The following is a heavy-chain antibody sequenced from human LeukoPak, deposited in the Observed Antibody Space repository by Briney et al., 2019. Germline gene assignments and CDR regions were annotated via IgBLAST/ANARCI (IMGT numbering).Heavy chain of an antibody. CDR1: GFTFSSYS. J-gene: IGHJ3*02. D-gene: IGHD3-3*01. CDR2: ISGSSSYI. V-gene: IGHV3-21*01. CDR3: ARDGTYYDFWSGSVEGAFDI. Sequence: GGSLRLSCAASGFTFSSYSMNWVRQAPGKGLEWVSSISGSSSYIYYADSVKGRFTISRDNAKNSLYLQMNSLRAEDTAVYYCARDGTYYDFWSGSVEGAFDIWGQGTMVTVSS.